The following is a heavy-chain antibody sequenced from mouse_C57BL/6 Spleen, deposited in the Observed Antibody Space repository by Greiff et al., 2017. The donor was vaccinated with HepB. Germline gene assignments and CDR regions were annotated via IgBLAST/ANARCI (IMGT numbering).Heavy chain of an antibody. V-gene: IGHV14-2*01. CDR3: ARSRAMVINAMDY. CDR2: IDPEDGET. Sequence: EVQLQQSGAELVKPGASVKLSCTASGFNIKDYYMHWVKQRTEQGLEWIGRIDPEDGETKYATKFQGKATITADTSSNTAYLQLSSLTSEDTAVYYCARSRAMVINAMDYWGQGTSVTVSS. J-gene: IGHJ4*01. D-gene: IGHD2-2*01. CDR1: GFNIKDYY.